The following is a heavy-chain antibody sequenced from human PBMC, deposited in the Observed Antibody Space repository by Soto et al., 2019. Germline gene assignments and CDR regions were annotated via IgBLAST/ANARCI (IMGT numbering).Heavy chain of an antibody. D-gene: IGHD1-1*01. CDR1: GYDFTTYG. CDR2: ISAHNGNT. V-gene: IGHV1-18*01. Sequence: QVHLVQSGAEVKKSGASVKVSCKGSGYDFTTYGITWVRQAPGQGLEWMAWISAHNGNTDYAQKLQGRVTVTRDTCTSTAYMELRSLRADDTAVYYCARGRYGDYWGQGALVTVSS. J-gene: IGHJ4*02. CDR3: ARGRYGDY.